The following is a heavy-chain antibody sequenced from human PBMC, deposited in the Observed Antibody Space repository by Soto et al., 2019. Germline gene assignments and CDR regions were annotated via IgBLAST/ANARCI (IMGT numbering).Heavy chain of an antibody. J-gene: IGHJ4*02. CDR1: GYNFVNYG. D-gene: IGHD5-18*01. CDR2: ISAYNGNT. V-gene: IGHV1-18*01. CDR3: ASDVGTGAALPWGF. Sequence: QVQLVQSGTEVRKPGASVKVSCKASGYNFVNYGITWVRQAPGQGLERMGWISAYNGNTDYEQKFQGRITMTTDTSTSTSYSERRSLRADCTAVYFCASDVGTGAALPWGFWGQGTLVSVSS.